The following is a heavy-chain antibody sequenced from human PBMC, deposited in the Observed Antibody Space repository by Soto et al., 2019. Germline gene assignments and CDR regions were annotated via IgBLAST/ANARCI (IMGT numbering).Heavy chain of an antibody. D-gene: IGHD3-10*01. CDR3: ESGEVGGSGSLIDY. Sequence: QVQLVQSWAEAKKPGSSVKVSRKASGGTFSSYAISWVRQAPGQVLELMGGIIPISGTANYAQTFQGRVTITEDESQNTAYMELRSLGSEDTAVYYCESGEVGGSGSLIDYWGQGTLGTVSS. CDR1: GGTFSSYA. CDR2: IIPISGTA. J-gene: IGHJ4*02. V-gene: IGHV1-69*01.